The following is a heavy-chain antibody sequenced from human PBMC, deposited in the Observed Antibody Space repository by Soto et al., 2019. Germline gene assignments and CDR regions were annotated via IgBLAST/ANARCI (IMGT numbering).Heavy chain of an antibody. Sequence: GASVKVSCKASGGTFSSYAISWVRQAPGQGLEWMGGIIPIFGTANYAQKFQGRVTITADESTSTAYMELSSLRSEDTAVYYCARDRAPTYYDFWSGYGPYGMDVWGQGTTVTVSS. CDR1: GGTFSSYA. V-gene: IGHV1-69*13. CDR2: IIPIFGTA. D-gene: IGHD3-3*01. CDR3: ARDRAPTYYDFWSGYGPYGMDV. J-gene: IGHJ6*02.